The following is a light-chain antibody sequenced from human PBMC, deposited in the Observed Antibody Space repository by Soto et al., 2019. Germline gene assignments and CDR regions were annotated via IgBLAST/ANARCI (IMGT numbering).Light chain of an antibody. CDR2: DAS. J-gene: IGKJ5*01. CDR3: QQYNNWPLT. Sequence: EFVLTQSPGTLSLSPGERATLSCRASQTVRNNYLAWYQQKPGQAPRLLIYDASSRATGIPDRFSGGGSGTEFTLTISSLQSEDCAVYYCQQYNNWPLTFGQGTRLEI. CDR1: QTVRNNY. V-gene: IGKV3-20*01.